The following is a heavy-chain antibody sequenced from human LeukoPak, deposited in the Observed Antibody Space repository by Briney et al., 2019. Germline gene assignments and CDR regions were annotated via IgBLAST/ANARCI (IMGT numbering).Heavy chain of an antibody. CDR3: ARVALTEGDYDWFDS. CDR1: GGSISSGGYY. D-gene: IGHD4-17*01. Sequence: SQTLSLTCTVSGGSISSGGYYWSWIRQHPGKGLEWIGYIYYSGSTYYNPSLKSRVTISVDTPKNQFSLKLSSVTAADTAVYYCARVALTEGDYDWFDSWGQGTLVTVSS. J-gene: IGHJ5*01. CDR2: IYYSGST. V-gene: IGHV4-31*03.